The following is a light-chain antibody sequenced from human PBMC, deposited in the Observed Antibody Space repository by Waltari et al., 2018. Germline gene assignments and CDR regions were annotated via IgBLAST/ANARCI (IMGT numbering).Light chain of an antibody. Sequence: DIQMTQSPSSLSASVGDRVPITCRASQSIAGRVNWYQQKPGRAPKLLIHAASTLQSGVPPRFSGSGSGTDFTLTISSLQPEDFSTYYCQQSYSAPRTFGQGTKLDIK. CDR2: AAS. CDR3: QQSYSAPRT. CDR1: QSIAGR. J-gene: IGKJ2*01. V-gene: IGKV1-39*01.